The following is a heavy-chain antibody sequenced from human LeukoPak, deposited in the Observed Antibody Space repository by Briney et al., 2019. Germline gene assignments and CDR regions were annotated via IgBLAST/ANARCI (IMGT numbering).Heavy chain of an antibody. V-gene: IGHV1-69*13. CDR3: ARDLWPESWTLDY. D-gene: IGHD6-13*01. CDR1: GGTFSSYA. J-gene: IGHJ4*02. CDR2: IIPIFGTA. Sequence: SVKVSCKASGGTFSSYAISWVRQAPGQGLEWMGGIIPIFGTANYAQKFQGRVTITADESTSTAYMELSSLRSEDTAVYYCARDLWPESWTLDYGGQGTLVTVSS.